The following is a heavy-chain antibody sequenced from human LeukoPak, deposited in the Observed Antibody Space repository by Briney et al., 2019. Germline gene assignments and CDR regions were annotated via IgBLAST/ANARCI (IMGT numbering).Heavy chain of an antibody. Sequence: WGSLRLSCAASGFTFSSYAMSWVRQAPGKGLEWVSAIRDSGSSTHYADSVKGRFTTSRDNSKNTLFLQMNSLRAEDTAIYYCAKYGPQDSGSSHFDYWGQGALVIVSS. J-gene: IGHJ4*02. V-gene: IGHV3-23*01. D-gene: IGHD1-26*01. CDR3: AKYGPQDSGSSHFDY. CDR1: GFTFSSYA. CDR2: IRDSGSST.